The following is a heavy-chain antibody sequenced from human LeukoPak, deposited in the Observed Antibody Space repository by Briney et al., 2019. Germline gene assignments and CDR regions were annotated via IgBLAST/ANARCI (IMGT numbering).Heavy chain of an antibody. CDR1: GFIFNNYA. V-gene: IGHV3-30-3*01. Sequence: PGGSLGLSCAASGFIFNNYAMSWVRQAPGKGLEWVAVVSSDGDTKFYADSVKGRFTISRDNSKNTLYLQMNSLRAEDTAVYYCAKDSPGFGELSHYWGQGTLVTVSS. D-gene: IGHD3-10*01. J-gene: IGHJ4*02. CDR2: VSSDGDTK. CDR3: AKDSPGFGELSHY.